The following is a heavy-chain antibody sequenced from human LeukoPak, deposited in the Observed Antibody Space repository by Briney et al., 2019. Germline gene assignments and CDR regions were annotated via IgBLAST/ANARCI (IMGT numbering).Heavy chain of an antibody. CDR3: ARVRKLRTRGVMDPLDY. CDR2: IRFDGSYS. J-gene: IGHJ4*02. CDR1: GFTFDSFG. V-gene: IGHV3-30*02. Sequence: PGGSLRLSCAASGFTFDSFGMHWVRQAPGKGLEWVAFIRFDGSYSYYGDSMKGRITISRDNSKNTLYLQMNSLRAEDTAVYYCARVRKLRTRGVMDPLDYWGQGTLVTVSS. D-gene: IGHD3-10*01.